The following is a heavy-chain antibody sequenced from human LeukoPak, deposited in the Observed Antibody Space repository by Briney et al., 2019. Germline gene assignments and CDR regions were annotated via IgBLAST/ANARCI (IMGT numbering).Heavy chain of an antibody. D-gene: IGHD3-10*02. Sequence: GGSLRLSCAASGFTFSNAWMSWVRQAPGKGLEWVGRIKSKTDGGTTDYAAPVKGRFTISRDNSKNTLYLQMNSLRAEDTAVYYCAKYLFGSYWGQGTLVTVSS. V-gene: IGHV3-15*01. J-gene: IGHJ4*02. CDR1: GFTFSNAW. CDR3: AKYLFGSY. CDR2: IKSKTDGGTT.